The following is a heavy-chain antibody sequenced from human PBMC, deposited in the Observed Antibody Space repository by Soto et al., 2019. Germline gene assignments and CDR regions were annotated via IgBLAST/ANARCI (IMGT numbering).Heavy chain of an antibody. CDR2: IYYSGST. J-gene: IGHJ3*02. CDR3: ARPLLVVVNYAFDI. Sequence: SETLSLTCTVSGGSISSSSYYWGWIRQPPGKGLEWIGSIYYSGSTYYNPSLKSRVTISVDTSKNQFSLKLSPVTAADTAVYYCARPLLVVVNYAFDIWGQGIMVTVSS. D-gene: IGHD3-22*01. CDR1: GGSISSSSYY. V-gene: IGHV4-39*01.